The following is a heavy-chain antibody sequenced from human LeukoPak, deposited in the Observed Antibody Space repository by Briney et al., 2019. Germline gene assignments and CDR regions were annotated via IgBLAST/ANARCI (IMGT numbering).Heavy chain of an antibody. D-gene: IGHD2-2*01. CDR3: ARGVVVVPAVIPNWFDP. Sequence: SVKVSCKASGGTFSSYAISWVRQAPGQGLEWMGGIIPIFGTANYAQKFQGRVTITADESTSTAYMELSSLRSEDTAVYYCARGVVVVPAVIPNWFDPWGQGTLVTVSS. CDR2: IIPIFGTA. CDR1: GGTFSSYA. V-gene: IGHV1-69*13. J-gene: IGHJ5*02.